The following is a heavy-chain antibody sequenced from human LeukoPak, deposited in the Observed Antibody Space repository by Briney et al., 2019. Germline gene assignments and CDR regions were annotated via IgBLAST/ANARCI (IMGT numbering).Heavy chain of an antibody. D-gene: IGHD2-2*01. V-gene: IGHV1-69*13. CDR1: GGTFGSYA. CDR3: ARAILGYCSSTSCYSSNGWFDP. CDR2: IIPIFGTA. Sequence: GASVKVSCKASGGTFGSYAISWVRQAPGQGFEWMGGIIPIFGTANYAQKFQGRVTITADESTSTAYMELSSLRSEDTAVYYCARAILGYCSSTSCYSSNGWFDPWGQGTLVTVSS. J-gene: IGHJ5*02.